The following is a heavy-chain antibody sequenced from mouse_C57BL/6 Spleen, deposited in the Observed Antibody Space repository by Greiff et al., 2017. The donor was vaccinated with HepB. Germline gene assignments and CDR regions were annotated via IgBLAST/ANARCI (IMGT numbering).Heavy chain of an antibody. V-gene: IGHV1-18*01. CDR3: ARNHYGSSWGFAY. CDR1: GYTFTDYN. J-gene: IGHJ3*01. CDR2: INPNNGGT. D-gene: IGHD1-1*01. Sequence: EVQLQQSGPELVKPGASVKIPCKASGYTFTDYNMDWVKQSHGKSLEWIGDINPNNGGTIYNQKFKGKATLTVDKSSSTAYLELRSLTSEDTAVYYCARNHYGSSWGFAYWGQGTLVTVSA.